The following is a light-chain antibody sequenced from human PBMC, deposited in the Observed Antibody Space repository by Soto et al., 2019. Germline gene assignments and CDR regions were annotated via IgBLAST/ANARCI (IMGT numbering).Light chain of an antibody. J-gene: IGKJ1*01. V-gene: IGKV3-20*01. CDR2: GAS. Sequence: EIVLTQSPGTLSLSPGERATLSCRASQSVNGNYLAWYQQKPGQAPRLLIYGASSRATGIPDRFSGSGSGIDFTLTISRLEPEDFAVYYCQQYGSSPPRTFGQGTKVEIK. CDR1: QSVNGNY. CDR3: QQYGSSPPRT.